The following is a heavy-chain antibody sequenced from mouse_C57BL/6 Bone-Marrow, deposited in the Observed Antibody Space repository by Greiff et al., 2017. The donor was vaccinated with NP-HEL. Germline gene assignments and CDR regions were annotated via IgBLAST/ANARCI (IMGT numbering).Heavy chain of an antibody. CDR3: AIYYGAY. V-gene: IGHV1-76*01. D-gene: IGHD2-1*01. CDR1: GYTFTDYY. J-gene: IGHJ3*01. CDR2: IYPGSGNT. Sequence: VQLQQSGAELVRPGASVKLSCKASGYTFTDYYINWVKQRPGQGLEWIARIYPGSGNTYYNEKFKGKATLTAEKSSSTAYMQLSSLTSEDSAVYFCAIYYGAYWGQGTLVTVSA.